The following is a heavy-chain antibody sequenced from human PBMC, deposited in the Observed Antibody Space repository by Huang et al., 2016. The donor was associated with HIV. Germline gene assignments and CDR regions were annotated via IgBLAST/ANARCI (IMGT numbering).Heavy chain of an antibody. D-gene: IGHD3-10*01. CDR1: GGSITDSNYY. CDR3: ARHFGSWSGYFDS. Sequence: QLQLQESGPGLARPSETLSLICTVSGGSITDSNYYWCWIRQHPGKVLEWIGSVYYSGETYHNPSLKSRVTRSVAPSKKCFSLDSGSVAVEDTAIYYCARHFGSWSGYFDSWGQGTLVPVSS. V-gene: IGHV4-39*01. J-gene: IGHJ4*02. CDR2: VYYSGET.